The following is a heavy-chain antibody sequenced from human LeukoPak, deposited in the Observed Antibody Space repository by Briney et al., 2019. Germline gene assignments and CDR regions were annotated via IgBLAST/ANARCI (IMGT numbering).Heavy chain of an antibody. Sequence: GGSLRLSCAAFEFTLGTHAMTWVRQAPGKGLEWVSTISSGAGGTYYSDSVKGRFTISRDNSKNTMYLQMSSLRAEDTAVYYCARRVEEWFPSYHFHMDVWGEGTTVTVSS. V-gene: IGHV3-23*01. CDR2: ISSGAGGT. CDR3: ARRVEEWFPSYHFHMDV. D-gene: IGHD3-3*01. J-gene: IGHJ6*03. CDR1: EFTLGTHA.